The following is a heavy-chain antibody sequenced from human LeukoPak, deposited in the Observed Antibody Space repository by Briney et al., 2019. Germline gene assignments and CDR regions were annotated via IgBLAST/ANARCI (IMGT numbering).Heavy chain of an antibody. D-gene: IGHD6-19*01. CDR1: GSTFTGYY. J-gene: IGHJ5*02. CDR2: INPNHGDT. V-gene: IGHV1-2*02. CDR3: AREFYSSGWYERWWNNWFDP. Sequence: ASVKVSCKASGSTFTGYYIHWVRKAPGQGLEWMGWINPNHGDTNYAQKLHGRVTMTRDTFISTAYMELSRLRSDDTAVYYCAREFYSSGWYERWWNNWFDPWGQGTLVTVSS.